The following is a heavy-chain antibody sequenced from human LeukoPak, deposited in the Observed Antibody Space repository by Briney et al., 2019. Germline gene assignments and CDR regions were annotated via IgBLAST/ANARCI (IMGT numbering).Heavy chain of an antibody. J-gene: IGHJ5*02. D-gene: IGHD3-16*01. V-gene: IGHV4-61*02. CDR3: AREVEGSDIMGFDP. Sequence: PSQTLSLTCTVSGGSISSGSYYWSWIRQPAGKGLEWIGRIYTSGSTNYNPSLKSRVTISVDTSKNQFSLKLSSVTAADTAVYYCAREVEGSDIMGFDPWGQGTLVTVSS. CDR2: IYTSGST. CDR1: GGSISSGSYY.